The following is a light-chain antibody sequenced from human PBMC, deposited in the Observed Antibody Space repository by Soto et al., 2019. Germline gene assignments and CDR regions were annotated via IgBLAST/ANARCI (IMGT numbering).Light chain of an antibody. CDR2: GAS. CDR1: QTINNN. Sequence: MTQAPATLSVSPGERATLSCRASQTINNNVAWYQLKVGQAPRLLIYGASTRATGIPARFSGSGSGTEFTLTISSLQSEDFAEYHCQQYNNWPQTFGRGTTVEFK. V-gene: IGKV3-15*01. J-gene: IGKJ1*01. CDR3: QQYNNWPQT.